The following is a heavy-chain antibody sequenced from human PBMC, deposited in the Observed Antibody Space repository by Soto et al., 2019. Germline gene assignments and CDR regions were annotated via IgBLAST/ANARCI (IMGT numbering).Heavy chain of an antibody. J-gene: IGHJ4*02. D-gene: IGHD3-10*01. Sequence: GASVKVSCKASGYTFTSYAMHWVRQAPGQRREWMGWINAGNGNTKYSQKFQGRVTITRDTSASTAYMELSSLRSEDTAVYYCAKVNWWSGELTHWGQGTLVTVSS. CDR2: INAGNGNT. CDR1: GYTFTSYA. V-gene: IGHV1-3*01. CDR3: AKVNWWSGELTH.